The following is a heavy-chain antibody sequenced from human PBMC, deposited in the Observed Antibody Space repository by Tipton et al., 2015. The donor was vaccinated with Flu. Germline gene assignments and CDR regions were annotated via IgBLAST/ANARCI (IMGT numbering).Heavy chain of an antibody. CDR1: GGSISNGGYY. Sequence: LSCTVSGGSISNGGYYWSWIRQHPGKGLEWIGYIYYSGSTYYNPSLKSRVTISVDTSKNQFSLNLSSVTAADTAVYYCARDLYGYYGMDVWGQGTTVTVSS. CDR2: IYYSGST. CDR3: ARDLYGYYGMDV. D-gene: IGHD4-17*01. J-gene: IGHJ6*02. V-gene: IGHV4-31*03.